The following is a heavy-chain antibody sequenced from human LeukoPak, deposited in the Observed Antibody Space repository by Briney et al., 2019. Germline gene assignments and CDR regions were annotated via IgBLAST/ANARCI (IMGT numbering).Heavy chain of an antibody. CDR2: INPNSGGT. D-gene: IGHD3-3*01. Sequence: ASVKVSCKASGYTFTGYYMHWVREAPGQGLEWVGWINPNSGGTNYAQKFQGRVTITRDTSISTAYMELSRLRSDDTAVYYCVGIFPRNFDYWGQGTLVTVSS. CDR1: GYTFTGYY. J-gene: IGHJ4*02. CDR3: VGIFPRNFDY. V-gene: IGHV1-2*02.